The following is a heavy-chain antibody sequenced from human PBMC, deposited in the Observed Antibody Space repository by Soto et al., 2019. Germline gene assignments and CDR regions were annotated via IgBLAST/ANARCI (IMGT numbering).Heavy chain of an antibody. V-gene: IGHV4-59*08. D-gene: IGHD6-13*01. CDR1: GGSISSYY. CDR3: VTPFGAAAPFDY. CDR2: IYYSGST. Sequence: SETLSLTCTVSGGSISSYYWSWIRQPPGKGLEWIGYIYYSGSTNYNPSLKSRLTISVDTSKNQFSLKLTSVTAADTAVYYCVTPFGAAAPFDYWGQGTLVTVS. J-gene: IGHJ4*02.